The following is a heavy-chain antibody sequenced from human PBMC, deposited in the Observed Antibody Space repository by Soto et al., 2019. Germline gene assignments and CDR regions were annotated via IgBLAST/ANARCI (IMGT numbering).Heavy chain of an antibody. V-gene: IGHV3-23*01. CDR3: AKEIGTAGYYYYGMDV. CDR1: GCTFINLG. D-gene: IGHD1-1*01. Sequence: PWRLLRLPWAVSGCTFINLGMRLIRQAPGKGLEWVSAISGSGGSTYYADSVKGRFTISRDNSKNTLYLQMNSLRAEDTAVYYCAKEIGTAGYYYYGMDVWGQGTTVTVSS. J-gene: IGHJ6*02. CDR2: ISGSGGST.